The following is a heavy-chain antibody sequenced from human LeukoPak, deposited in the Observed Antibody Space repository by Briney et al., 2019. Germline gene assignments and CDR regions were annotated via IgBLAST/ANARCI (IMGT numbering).Heavy chain of an antibody. Sequence: PGGSLRLSCAASGFTFSSHYMNWVRQAPGKGLEWVSSITSSSSDIFYADSVKGRFTISRDNSKNTLYLQMNSLRAEDTAVYYCAREIRDFDWLSPYMDVWGKGTTVTISS. CDR2: ITSSSSDI. CDR3: AREIRDFDWLSPYMDV. CDR1: GFTFSSHY. J-gene: IGHJ6*03. D-gene: IGHD3-9*01. V-gene: IGHV3-21*01.